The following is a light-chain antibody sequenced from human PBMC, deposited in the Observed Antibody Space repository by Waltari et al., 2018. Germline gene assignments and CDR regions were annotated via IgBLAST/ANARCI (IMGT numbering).Light chain of an antibody. CDR1: SGHSSYA. Sequence: QLVLTQSPSASASLGASVKLTCTLSSGHSSYAIAWPQQQPEKGPRYLMKLNSDGSHSKGDGIPDRFSGSSSGAERYLTISSLQSEDEADYYCQTWGTDVVFGGGTKLTVL. J-gene: IGLJ2*01. V-gene: IGLV4-69*01. CDR2: LNSDGSH. CDR3: QTWGTDVV.